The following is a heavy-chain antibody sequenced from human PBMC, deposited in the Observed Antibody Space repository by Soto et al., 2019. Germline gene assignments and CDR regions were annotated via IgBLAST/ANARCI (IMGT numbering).Heavy chain of an antibody. Sequence: GASVKVSCKASGFTFTSSAVQWVRQARGQRLEWIGWIVVGSGNTNYAQKFQERVTITRDMSTSTAYMELSSLRSEDTAVYYCAAEAVAVTVPYYYYCYGMDVWGQGTTVTVSS. J-gene: IGHJ6*02. V-gene: IGHV1-58*01. D-gene: IGHD6-19*01. CDR3: AAEAVAVTVPYYYYCYGMDV. CDR1: GFTFTSSA. CDR2: IVVGSGNT.